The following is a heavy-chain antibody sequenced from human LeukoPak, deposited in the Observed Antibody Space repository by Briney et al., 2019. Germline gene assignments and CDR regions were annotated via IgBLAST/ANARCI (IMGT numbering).Heavy chain of an antibody. CDR2: VGISGDT. D-gene: IGHD6-19*01. CDR1: GFTFRSYD. CDR3: VRGGIQVSGIDEIDY. Sequence: GGSLRLSCAASGFTFRSYDMHWVRRVTGKGLEWVSAVGISGDTYYAGSVKGRFTISRENAKNSLYLQMNSLTAGDTAVYYCVRGGIQVSGIDEIDYWGRGTLVTVSS. J-gene: IGHJ4*02. V-gene: IGHV3-13*01.